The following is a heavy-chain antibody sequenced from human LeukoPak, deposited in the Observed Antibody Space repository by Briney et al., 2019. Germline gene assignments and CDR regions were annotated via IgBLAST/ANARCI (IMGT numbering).Heavy chain of an antibody. Sequence: GASVKVSCKASGYTFTSYYMHWVRQAPGQGREWMGIINPSGGSTSYAQKFQGRVTMTRDMSTSTVYMELSSLRSEDTAVYYCARVEYSSRGYFDLWGRGTLDSVSS. J-gene: IGHJ2*01. V-gene: IGHV1-46*01. CDR1: GYTFTSYY. CDR2: INPSGGST. D-gene: IGHD6-6*01. CDR3: ARVEYSSRGYFDL.